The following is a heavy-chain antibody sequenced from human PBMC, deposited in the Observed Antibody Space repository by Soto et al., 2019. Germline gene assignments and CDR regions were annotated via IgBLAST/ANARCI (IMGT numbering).Heavy chain of an antibody. J-gene: IGHJ5*02. CDR1: GGSISSGGYY. Sequence: SETLSLTCTVSGGSISSGGYYWSWIRKSAGKGLEWIGRIYATGTTDYNPSLKSRVMMSVDTSKKQFSLKLRSVTAADTAVYYCVRDGTKTLRDWFDPWGQGISVTVSS. CDR2: IYATGTT. D-gene: IGHD1-1*01. V-gene: IGHV4-61*02. CDR3: VRDGTKTLRDWFDP.